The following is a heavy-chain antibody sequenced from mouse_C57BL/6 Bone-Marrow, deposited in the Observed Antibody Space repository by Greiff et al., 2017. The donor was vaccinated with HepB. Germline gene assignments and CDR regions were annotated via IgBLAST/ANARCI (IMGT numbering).Heavy chain of an antibody. D-gene: IGHD1-1*01. CDR1: GYTFTSYW. CDR2: IHPNSGST. V-gene: IGHV1-64*01. Sequence: VQLQQPGAELVKPGASVKLSCKASGYTFTSYWMHWVKQRPGQGLEWIGMIHPNSGSTNYNEKFKSKATLTVDKSSSTAYMQLSSLTSEDSAVYYCARREVTTGYFDVWGTGTTVTVSS. J-gene: IGHJ1*03. CDR3: ARREVTTGYFDV.